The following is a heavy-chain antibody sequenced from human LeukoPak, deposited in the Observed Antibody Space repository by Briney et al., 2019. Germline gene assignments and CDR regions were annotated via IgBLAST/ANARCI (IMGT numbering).Heavy chain of an antibody. D-gene: IGHD2-21*01. J-gene: IGHJ4*02. V-gene: IGHV3-23*01. CDR2: ISDSGNT. Sequence: GGSLRLSCAASGFTLSSYAMSWVRRAPGKGLEWVSAISDSGNTYHADSVKGRFTISRDSSKNTLFLQMNRLRPEDAAVYYCAKAPVTTCRGAYCYPFDYWGQGTLVTVSS. CDR3: AKAPVTTCRGAYCYPFDY. CDR1: GFTLSSYA.